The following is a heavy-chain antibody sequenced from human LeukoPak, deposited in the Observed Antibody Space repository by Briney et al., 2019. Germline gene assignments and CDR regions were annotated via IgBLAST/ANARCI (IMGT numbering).Heavy chain of an antibody. CDR1: GYSFTSYG. CDR3: ARDMYSSGRVPFDY. D-gene: IGHD6-19*01. V-gene: IGHV1-18*01. Sequence: ASVKVSCKASGYSFTSYGISWVRQAPGQGLEWMGWISAYNGNTNYAQKLQDRVTMTTDTSTSTAYMELRSLRSDDTAVYYCARDMYSSGRVPFDYWGQGTLVTVSS. CDR2: ISAYNGNT. J-gene: IGHJ4*02.